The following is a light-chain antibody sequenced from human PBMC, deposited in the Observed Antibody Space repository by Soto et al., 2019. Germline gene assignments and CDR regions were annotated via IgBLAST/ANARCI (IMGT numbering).Light chain of an antibody. CDR2: GAS. J-gene: IGKJ3*01. CDR1: QSVSSSF. CDR3: QQYGSSPRFT. V-gene: IGKV3-20*01. Sequence: EIVLTQSPGTLSLSPGERATLSCRASQSVSSSFLAWYQQKPGQAPRLLIHGASSRATDIPDRFSGSGSGTDFTLTISRLEPEDFAVYYCQQYGSSPRFTFGPGTKVEIK.